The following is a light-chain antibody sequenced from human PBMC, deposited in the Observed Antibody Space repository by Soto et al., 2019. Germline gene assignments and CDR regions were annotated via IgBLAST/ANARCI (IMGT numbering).Light chain of an antibody. CDR3: QQYSRSSWT. Sequence: DIVLTQSPGTLSLSPGETATLSCRASQTVTNTYLAWYQQKPGQAPRRLIYGASSLASGVPDRFSGSGSGTDFTLTITTLEPEDSAVYYCQQYSRSSWTFGQGTKVEIK. V-gene: IGKV3-20*01. CDR2: GAS. CDR1: QTVTNTY. J-gene: IGKJ1*01.